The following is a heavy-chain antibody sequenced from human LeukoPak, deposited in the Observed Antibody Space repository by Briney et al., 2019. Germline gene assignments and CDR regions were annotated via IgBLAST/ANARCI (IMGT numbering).Heavy chain of an antibody. CDR1: GFTFSSYE. D-gene: IGHD3-10*01. CDR2: ISSSGSTI. Sequence: QPGGSLSLSCAASGFTFSSYEMNWVRPAPGKGLEWVSYISSSGSTIYYADSVKGRFTISRDNAKNSLYLQMNSLRAEDTAVYYCAKGGAYYGSGTYEAAFDHWGQGTLVTVSS. J-gene: IGHJ4*02. V-gene: IGHV3-48*03. CDR3: AKGGAYYGSGTYEAAFDH.